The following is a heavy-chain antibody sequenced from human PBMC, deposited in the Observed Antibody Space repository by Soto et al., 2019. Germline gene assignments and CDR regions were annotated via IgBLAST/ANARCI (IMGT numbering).Heavy chain of an antibody. J-gene: IGHJ6*02. CDR2: IKSKTDGGTT. Sequence: EVQLVESGGGLVKPGGSLRLSCAASGFTFRNAWMSWVRQAPGKGLEWVGRIKSKTDGGTTDYAAPVKGRFTISRDDSKNTLYLQMNSLKTEDTAVYYCTTQSANSGYDWDYYYYGMDVWGQGTTVTVSS. V-gene: IGHV3-15*01. CDR1: GFTFRNAW. D-gene: IGHD5-12*01. CDR3: TTQSANSGYDWDYYYYGMDV.